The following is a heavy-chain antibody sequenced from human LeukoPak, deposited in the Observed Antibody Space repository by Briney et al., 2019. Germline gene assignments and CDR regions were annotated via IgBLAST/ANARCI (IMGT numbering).Heavy chain of an antibody. J-gene: IGHJ3*01. V-gene: IGHV7-4-1*02. D-gene: IGHD5-18*01. CDR2: INTNTGNP. Sequence: VASVKVSCKASGYTFTSYAMNWVRQAPGQGLEWMGWINTNTGNPTYAQGFTGRFVFSLDTSVSTAYLQISSLKAEDTAVYYCAKELNSYGYAFDVWGQGTMVTVSS. CDR1: GYTFTSYA. CDR3: AKELNSYGYAFDV.